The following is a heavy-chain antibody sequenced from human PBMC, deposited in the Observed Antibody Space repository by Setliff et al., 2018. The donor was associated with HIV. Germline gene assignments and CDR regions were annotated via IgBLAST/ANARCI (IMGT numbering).Heavy chain of an antibody. CDR1: GYTFTGYN. CDR3: ARSGYSSSWYLDYYYYYGMDV. CDR2: INPNSGGT. J-gene: IGHJ6*02. V-gene: IGHV1-2*02. Sequence: ASVKVSCKASGYTFTGYNMHWVRQAPGQGLEWMGWINPNSGGTNYAQKSQGRVTMTRDTSISTAYMELSRLRSDDTAVYYCARSGYSSSWYLDYYYYYGMDVWGQGTTVTVSS. D-gene: IGHD6-13*01.